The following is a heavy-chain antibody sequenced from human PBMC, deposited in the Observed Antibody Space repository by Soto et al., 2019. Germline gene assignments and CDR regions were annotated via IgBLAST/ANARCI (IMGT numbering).Heavy chain of an antibody. CDR3: ARYRFIVAAAGRHYYYYGMDV. CDR1: GYTFTSYG. CDR2: ISAYNGNT. V-gene: IGHV1-18*01. J-gene: IGHJ6*02. D-gene: IGHD6-13*01. Sequence: QVQLVQSGAEVKKPGASVKVSCKASGYTFTSYGISWVRQAPGQGLEWMGWISAYNGNTNYAQQLQGRVTMTTDTSTGTAYVELRSLRSDDTAVYYCARYRFIVAAAGRHYYYYGMDVWGQGTTVTLSS.